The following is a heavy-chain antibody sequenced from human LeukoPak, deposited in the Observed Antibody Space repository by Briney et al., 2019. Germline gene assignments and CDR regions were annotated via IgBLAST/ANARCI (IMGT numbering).Heavy chain of an antibody. CDR1: GFTFSESY. CDR3: ARVGSYGSGYYHFYYMDV. CDR2: ISSGSSTI. D-gene: IGHD3-10*01. Sequence: AGGSLRLSCAASGFTFSESYMTWIRQAPAKGLEWVSYISSGSSTIYYAESVKGRFTISRDNGKNSLYLQLNSLSADDTAVYYCARVGSYGSGYYHFYYMDVWGKGTTVTVSS. V-gene: IGHV3-11*04. J-gene: IGHJ6*03.